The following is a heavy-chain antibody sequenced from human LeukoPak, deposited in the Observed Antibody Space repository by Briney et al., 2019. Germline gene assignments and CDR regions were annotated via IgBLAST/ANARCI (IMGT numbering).Heavy chain of an antibody. Sequence: SETLSLTCTVSGGSISSYYWSWIRQPPGKGLEWIGYIYYSGSTNYNPSLKNRVTISVDTSKNQFSLNLSSVTAADTAVYYCARDQGYGMDVWGQGTTVTVSS. CDR1: GGSISSYY. J-gene: IGHJ6*02. CDR2: IYYSGST. V-gene: IGHV4-59*01. CDR3: ARDQGYGMDV.